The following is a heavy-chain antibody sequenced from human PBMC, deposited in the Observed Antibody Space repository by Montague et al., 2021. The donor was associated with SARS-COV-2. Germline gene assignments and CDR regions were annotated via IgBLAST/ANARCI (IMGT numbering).Heavy chain of an antibody. CDR3: ARDGYSSGWNGLHWFDP. Sequence: TLSLTGTVSIGSISSGSYYWSWIRQPAGKGLEWIGRIYTSGSTNYNPSLKSRVTISVDTSKNQFSLKLRSVTAADTAVYYCARDGYSSGWNGLHWFDPWGQGTLVTVSS. CDR1: IGSISSGSYY. CDR2: IYTSGST. V-gene: IGHV4-61*02. D-gene: IGHD6-25*01. J-gene: IGHJ5*02.